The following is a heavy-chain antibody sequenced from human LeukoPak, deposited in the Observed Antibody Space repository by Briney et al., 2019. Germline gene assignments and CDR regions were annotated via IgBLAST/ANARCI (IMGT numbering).Heavy chain of an antibody. D-gene: IGHD2-2*01. Sequence: SVKVSCKASGGTFSSYAISWVRQAPGQGPEWMGGIIPIFGTANYAQKFQGRVTITADESTSTAYMELSSLRSEDTAVYYCARNAVPDRPFSGMDVWGKGTTVTVSS. V-gene: IGHV1-69*01. CDR2: IIPIFGTA. J-gene: IGHJ6*04. CDR3: ARNAVPDRPFSGMDV. CDR1: GGTFSSYA.